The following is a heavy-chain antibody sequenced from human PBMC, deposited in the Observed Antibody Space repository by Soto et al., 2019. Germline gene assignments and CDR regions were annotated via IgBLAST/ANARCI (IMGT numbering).Heavy chain of an antibody. CDR3: ATGHIYCSSTSCSNWYYYYGMDV. CDR1: GYSFTSYW. D-gene: IGHD2-2*01. J-gene: IGHJ6*02. V-gene: IGHV5-10-1*01. CDR2: IDPSDSYT. Sequence: GESLKISCQGSGYSFTSYWISWVRQMPGKGLEWMGRIDPSDSYTNYSPSFQGHVTISADKSISTAYLQWSSLKASDTAMYYCATGHIYCSSTSCSNWYYYYGMDVWGQGTTVTVSS.